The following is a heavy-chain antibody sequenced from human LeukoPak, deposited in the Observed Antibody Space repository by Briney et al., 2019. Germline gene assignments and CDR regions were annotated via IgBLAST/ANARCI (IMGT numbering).Heavy chain of an antibody. CDR3: ARDSVGYCGSTSCYAEGGFDY. Sequence: GRSLRLSCAVSGFTFSSYAMHWGRQAPGKGLEWVAVISYDGSNNYYADSVKGRFTISRDNSKNKLFLQMTSLRAEDTAVYYCARDSVGYCGSTSCYAEGGFDYWGQGTLVTVSS. D-gene: IGHD2-2*03. V-gene: IGHV3-30-3*01. J-gene: IGHJ4*02. CDR1: GFTFSSYA. CDR2: ISYDGSNN.